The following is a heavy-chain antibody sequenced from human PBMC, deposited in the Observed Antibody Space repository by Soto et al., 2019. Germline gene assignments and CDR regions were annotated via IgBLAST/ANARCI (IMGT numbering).Heavy chain of an antibody. CDR1: GGTFSSYA. D-gene: IGHD3-10*01. CDR2: IIPIFGTA. J-gene: IGHJ4*02. V-gene: IGHV1-69*13. CDR3: ARVSREYYGSGSYSPFDY. Sequence: SVKVSCKASGGTFSSYAISWVRQAPGQGLEWMGGIIPIFGTANYAQKFQGRVTITADESTSAAYMELSSLRSEDTAVYYCARVSREYYGSGSYSPFDYWGQGTLVTVSS.